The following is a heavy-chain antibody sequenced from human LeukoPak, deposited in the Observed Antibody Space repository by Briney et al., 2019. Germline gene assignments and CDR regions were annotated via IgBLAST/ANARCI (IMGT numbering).Heavy chain of an antibody. CDR3: ARDEDYGDVEYFQH. D-gene: IGHD4-17*01. CDR2: IIPIFGTA. CDR1: GGTFGSYA. V-gene: IGHV1-69*06. Sequence: ASVKVSCKASGGTFGSYAISWVRQAPGQGLEWMGGIIPIFGTANYAQKFQGRVTITADKSTSTAYMELSSLRSEDTAVYYCARDEDYGDVEYFQHWGQGTLVTVSS. J-gene: IGHJ1*01.